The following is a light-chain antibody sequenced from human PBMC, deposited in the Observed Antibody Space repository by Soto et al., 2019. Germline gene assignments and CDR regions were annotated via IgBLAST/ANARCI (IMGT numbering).Light chain of an antibody. Sequence: EIVMTQSPFTLSLSPVEKSTRXXMASQSGSSSYLAWYQQKPGQAPRLLIYGASSRATGIPDRFSGSGSGTDFTLTISRLEPEDFAVYYCQQYGSSPITFGQGTRLEIK. V-gene: IGKV3-20*01. CDR3: QQYGSSPIT. CDR1: QSGSSSY. CDR2: GAS. J-gene: IGKJ5*01.